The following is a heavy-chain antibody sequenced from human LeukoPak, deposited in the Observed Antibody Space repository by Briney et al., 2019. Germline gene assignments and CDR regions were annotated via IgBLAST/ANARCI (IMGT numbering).Heavy chain of an antibody. CDR2: IYTSGST. CDR3: AGRGSSSGTFDI. D-gene: IGHD3-10*01. CDR1: GGSISSYY. Sequence: SETLSLTCTVSGGSISSYYWSWIRQPAGKGLEWIGRIYTSGSTNYNPSLKGRVTMSVDRSKNEISLHLASLTAADTALYYCAGRGSSSGTFDIWGPGTFVTVSS. V-gene: IGHV4-4*07. J-gene: IGHJ3*02.